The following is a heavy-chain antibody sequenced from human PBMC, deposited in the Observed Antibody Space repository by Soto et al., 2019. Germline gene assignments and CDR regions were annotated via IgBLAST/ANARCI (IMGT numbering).Heavy chain of an antibody. V-gene: IGHV4-31*03. CDR1: GGSISSGGYY. D-gene: IGHD6-13*01. Sequence: SETLSLTCTVSGGSISSGGYYWSWIRQHPGKGLEWIGYIYYSGSTYYNPSLKSRVTISVDTSKNQFSLKLSSVTAADTDVYYGARSFGVAAAAPFDYGGQGTLVTVS. CDR2: IYYSGST. CDR3: ARSFGVAAAAPFDY. J-gene: IGHJ4*02.